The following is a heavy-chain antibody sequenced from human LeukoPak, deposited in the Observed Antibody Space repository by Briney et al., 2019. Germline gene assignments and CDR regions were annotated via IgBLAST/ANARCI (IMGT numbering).Heavy chain of an antibody. J-gene: IGHJ4*02. V-gene: IGHV6-1*01. CDR2: TYYRSKWYN. CDR1: GDSVSSNSAA. Sequence: SQTLSLTCAISGDSVSSNSAAWSWIRQSPSRGLEWLGRTYYRSKWYNEYALSVKSRITIDPDTSKNHFSLQLNSVTPEDTAVYYCARRRWRYYYDSREDYWGQGTLVTVSS. CDR3: ARRRWRYYYDSREDY. D-gene: IGHD3-22*01.